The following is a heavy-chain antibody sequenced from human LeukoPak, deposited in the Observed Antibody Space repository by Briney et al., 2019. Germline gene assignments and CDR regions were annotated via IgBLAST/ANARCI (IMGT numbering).Heavy chain of an antibody. J-gene: IGHJ5*02. CDR3: ARKVPNDSSGYYYRGQFNP. V-gene: IGHV1-69*06. CDR1: GGTFSSYA. CDR2: IIPIFGTA. Sequence: SVKVSCKASGGTFSSYAISWVRQAPGQGLEWMGGIIPIFGTANYAQKFQGRVTITADKSTSTAYMELSSLRSEDTAVYYCARKVPNDSSGYYYRGQFNPWGQGTLVTVSS. D-gene: IGHD3-22*01.